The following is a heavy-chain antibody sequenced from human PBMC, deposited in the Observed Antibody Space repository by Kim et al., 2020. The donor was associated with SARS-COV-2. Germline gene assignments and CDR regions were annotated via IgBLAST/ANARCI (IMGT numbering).Heavy chain of an antibody. D-gene: IGHD6-6*01. CDR3: ARVCRGYSSSAGAFDP. V-gene: IGHV4-59*13. CDR2: IYYSGST. Sequence: SETLSLTCTVSGGSISSYYWSWIRQPPGKGPEWIGYIYYSGSTNYNPSLKSLVTISVDTSKNQFSLKLSSVTAADTAVYYCARVCRGYSSSAGAFDPWGQGTLVTVSS. J-gene: IGHJ5*02. CDR1: GGSISSYY.